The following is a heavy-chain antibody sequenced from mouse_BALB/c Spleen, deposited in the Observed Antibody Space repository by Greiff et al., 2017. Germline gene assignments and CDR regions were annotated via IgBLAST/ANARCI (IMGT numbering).Heavy chain of an antibody. CDR1: GFTFSSYT. Sequence: EVQGVESGGGLVQPGGSRKLSCAASGFTFSSYTMSWVRQTPEKRLEWVATISSGGSYTYYPDSVKGRFTISRDNAKNTLYLQMSSLKSEDTAMYYCTRDDGNYVYYFDYWGQGTTLTVSS. CDR3: TRDDGNYVYYFDY. V-gene: IGHV5-6-4*01. CDR2: ISSGGSYT. D-gene: IGHD2-1*01. J-gene: IGHJ2*01.